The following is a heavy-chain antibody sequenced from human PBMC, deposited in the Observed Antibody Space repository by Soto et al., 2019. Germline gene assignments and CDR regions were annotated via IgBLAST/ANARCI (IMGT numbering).Heavy chain of an antibody. V-gene: IGHV1-69*13. CDR1: GGTFSSYA. D-gene: IGHD6-6*01. CDR2: IIPIFGTA. Sequence: EASVKVSCKASGGTFSSYAISWVRQAPGQGLEWMGGIIPIFGTANYAQKFQGRVTITADESTSTAYMELSSLRSEDTAVYYCARDPEYSSSSEVGDYWGQGTLVTVSS. CDR3: ARDPEYSSSSEVGDY. J-gene: IGHJ4*02.